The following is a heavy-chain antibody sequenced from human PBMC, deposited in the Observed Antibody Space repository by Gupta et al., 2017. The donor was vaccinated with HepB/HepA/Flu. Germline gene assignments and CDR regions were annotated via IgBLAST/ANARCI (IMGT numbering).Heavy chain of an antibody. Sequence: EVQLLESGGGLVQPGGSLRLSCAASGFTFSSYAMSWVRQAPGKGLEWVSVISGSGGSTYYADSVKGRFTISRDNSKNTPYLQMNSLRAEDTAVYYCAKIDSGSYYAYYYYGMDVWGQGTTVTVSS. D-gene: IGHD3-10*01. CDR1: GFTFSSYA. CDR2: ISGSGGST. J-gene: IGHJ6*02. CDR3: AKIDSGSYYAYYYYGMDV. V-gene: IGHV3-23*01.